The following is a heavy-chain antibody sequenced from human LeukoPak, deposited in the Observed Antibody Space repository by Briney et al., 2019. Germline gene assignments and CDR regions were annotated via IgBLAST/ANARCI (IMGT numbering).Heavy chain of an antibody. CDR3: ARDRTVNYYDSSGYDNWFDP. V-gene: IGHV3-30*02. CDR2: IRYDGSNK. D-gene: IGHD3-22*01. Sequence: GGSLRLSCAASGFTFSSYGMHWVRQAPGKGLEWVAFIRYDGSNKYYADSVKGRFTISRDNSKNTLYLQMNSLRAEDTAVYYCARDRTVNYYDSSGYDNWFDPWGQGTLVTVSS. CDR1: GFTFSSYG. J-gene: IGHJ5*02.